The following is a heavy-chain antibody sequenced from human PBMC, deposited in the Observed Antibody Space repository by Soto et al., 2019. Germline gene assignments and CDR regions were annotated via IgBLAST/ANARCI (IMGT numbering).Heavy chain of an antibody. Sequence: QVQLQESGPGLVKPSETLYLTCTVSGGSISSYYWILIRQPPGKGLEGIGYIYYSGSTNYNPSLKSRVTIAVATSKNQFSLKLCSVSAADTAVYYCARFNWYFDLWGRGTLVTVSS. CDR1: GGSISSYY. V-gene: IGHV4-59*08. CDR2: IYYSGST. CDR3: ARFNWYFDL. J-gene: IGHJ2*01.